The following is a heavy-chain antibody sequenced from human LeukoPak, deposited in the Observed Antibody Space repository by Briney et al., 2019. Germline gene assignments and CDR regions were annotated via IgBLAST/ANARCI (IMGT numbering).Heavy chain of an antibody. D-gene: IGHD3-16*01. Sequence: PGGSLRLSCAASGFTFSSYAMHWVRQAPGKGLEWVAVISYDGSNKYYADSVKGRFTISRDNSKNTLYLQMNSLRAEDTAVYHCARDTWHWGQGTLVTVSS. J-gene: IGHJ4*02. CDR1: GFTFSSYA. CDR3: ARDTWH. CDR2: ISYDGSNK. V-gene: IGHV3-30-3*01.